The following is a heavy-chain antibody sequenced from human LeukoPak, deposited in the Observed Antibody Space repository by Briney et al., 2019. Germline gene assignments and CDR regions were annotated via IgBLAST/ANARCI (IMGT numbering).Heavy chain of an antibody. D-gene: IGHD4-17*01. CDR3: ARDNGDAFDY. CDR1: GFTFSSYS. CDR2: ISSSSSYI. V-gene: IGHV3-21*01. Sequence: PGGSLRLSCVASGFTFSSYSMNWVRQAPGKGLEWVSSISSSSSYIYYADSVKGRFTISRDNTKNSLYLLMNSLRAEDTAVYYCARDNGDAFDYWGQGTLVTVSS. J-gene: IGHJ4*02.